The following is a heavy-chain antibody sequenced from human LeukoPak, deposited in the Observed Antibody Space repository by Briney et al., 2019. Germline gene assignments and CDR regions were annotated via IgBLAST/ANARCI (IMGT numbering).Heavy chain of an antibody. D-gene: IGHD6-6*01. CDR2: ISGSGGST. CDR3: AKDEYSSSSSYFDY. Sequence: PGGSLRLSCAASGFTFSSYATSWVRQAPGKGLEWVSAISGSGGSTYYADSVKGRFTISRDNSKNTLYLQMNSLRAEDTAVYYCAKDEYSSSSSYFDYWGQGTLVTVSS. CDR1: GFTFSSYA. V-gene: IGHV3-23*01. J-gene: IGHJ4*02.